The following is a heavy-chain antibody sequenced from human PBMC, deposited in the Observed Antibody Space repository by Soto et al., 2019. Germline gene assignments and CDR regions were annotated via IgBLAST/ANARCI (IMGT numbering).Heavy chain of an antibody. CDR3: AKSTWRGSSWYRVAFDI. D-gene: IGHD6-13*01. V-gene: IGHV3-30*18. CDR1: GFTFSSYG. Sequence: GGSLRLSCAASGFTFSSYGMHWVRQAPGKGLEWVAVISYDGSNKYYADSVKGRFTISRDNSKNTLYLQMNSLRAEDTAVYYCAKSTWRGSSWYRVAFDIWGQGTMVTVSS. J-gene: IGHJ3*02. CDR2: ISYDGSNK.